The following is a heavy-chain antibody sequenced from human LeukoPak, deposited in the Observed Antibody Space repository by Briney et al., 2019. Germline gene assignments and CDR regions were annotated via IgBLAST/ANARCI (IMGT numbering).Heavy chain of an antibody. Sequence: GGSLRLSCAASGFTSSSYWMSWVRPAHGKGREWVANIKQDGSEKYYVDSVRGRFTISRDNAKNSLYLQMNSLRAEDTAVYYCAKENTRTPFRPGEATVTKGYFDYWGQGTLVTVSS. V-gene: IGHV3-7*03. CDR1: GFTSSSYW. CDR2: IKQDGSEK. J-gene: IGHJ4*02. CDR3: AKENTRTPFRPGEATVTKGYFDY. D-gene: IGHD4-17*01.